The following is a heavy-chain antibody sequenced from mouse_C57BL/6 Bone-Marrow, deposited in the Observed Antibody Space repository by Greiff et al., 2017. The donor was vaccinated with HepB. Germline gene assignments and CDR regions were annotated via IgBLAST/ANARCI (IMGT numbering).Heavy chain of an antibody. CDR1: GYTFTSYW. D-gene: IGHD1-1*01. J-gene: IGHJ3*01. CDR3: APTVGFAY. CDR2: IHPNSGST. Sequence: QVHVKQPGAELVKPGASVKLSYKASGYTFTSYWMHWVKQRPGQGLEWIGMIHPNSGSTNYNEKFKSKATLTVDKSSSTAYMQLSSLTSEDSAVYYCAPTVGFAYWGQGTLVTVSA. V-gene: IGHV1-64*01.